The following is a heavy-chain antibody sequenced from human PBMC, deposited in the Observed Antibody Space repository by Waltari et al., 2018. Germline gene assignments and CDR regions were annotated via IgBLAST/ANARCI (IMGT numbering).Heavy chain of an antibody. V-gene: IGHV4-4*07. D-gene: IGHD3-22*01. Sequence: QVQLQESGPGLVKPSETLSLTCTVSGGSISSYYWSWIRQPAGKGLEWIGRIYTSGSTNYNPSRKSRVTMSVDTSKNQFSLKLSSVTAADTAVYYCARDGGPYYYDSSGPHWDYYYMDVWGKGTTVTISS. CDR1: GGSISSYY. J-gene: IGHJ6*03. CDR3: ARDGGPYYYDSSGPHWDYYYMDV. CDR2: IYTSGST.